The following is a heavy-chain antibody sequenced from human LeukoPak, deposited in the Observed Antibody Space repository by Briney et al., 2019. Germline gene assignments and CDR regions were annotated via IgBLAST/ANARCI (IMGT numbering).Heavy chain of an antibody. V-gene: IGHV4-39*07. Sequence: PSETLSLTCTVSGGSISSSSYYWGWIRQPPGKGLEWIGSIYYSGSTNYNPSLKSRVTISVDTSKNQFSLKLSSVTAVDTAVYYCARDYDRGFDPWGQGTLVIVSS. J-gene: IGHJ5*02. CDR2: IYYSGST. D-gene: IGHD3-9*01. CDR1: GGSISSSSYY. CDR3: ARDYDRGFDP.